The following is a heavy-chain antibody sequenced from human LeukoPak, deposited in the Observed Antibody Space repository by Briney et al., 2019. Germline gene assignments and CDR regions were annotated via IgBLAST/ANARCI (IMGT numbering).Heavy chain of an antibody. CDR3: ARHRWGLGYCSSTSCRPLDAFDI. Sequence: ASVKVSCKVSGYTLTELSMHWVRQAPGKGLEWMGGFDPEDGETIYAQEFQGRVTITADKSTSTAYMELSSLRSEDTAVYYCARHRWGLGYCSSTSCRPLDAFDIWGQGTMVTVSS. D-gene: IGHD2-2*01. J-gene: IGHJ3*02. CDR2: FDPEDGET. CDR1: GYTLTELS. V-gene: IGHV1-24*01.